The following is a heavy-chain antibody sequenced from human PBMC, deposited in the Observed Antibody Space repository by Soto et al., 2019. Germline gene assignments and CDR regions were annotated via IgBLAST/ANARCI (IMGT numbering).Heavy chain of an antibody. CDR3: AREGGSNSWYGVGYYYYGMDA. V-gene: IGHV4-4*07. CDR2: IYTSGST. D-gene: IGHD6-13*01. Sequence: SETLSLTCTVSGGSISSYYWSWIRQPAGKGLEWIGRIYTSGSTNYNPSLKSRVTMSVDTSKNQFSLKLSSVTAADTAVYFCAREGGSNSWYGVGYYYYGMDAWGQGTTVTVSS. CDR1: GGSISSYY. J-gene: IGHJ6*02.